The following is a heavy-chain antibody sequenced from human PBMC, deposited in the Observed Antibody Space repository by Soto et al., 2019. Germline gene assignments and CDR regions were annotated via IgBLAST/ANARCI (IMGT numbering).Heavy chain of an antibody. CDR2: IRGSGGTT. D-gene: IGHD6-19*01. CDR1: GFTFSSYA. Sequence: EVRLWESGGGLVQPGGSLRLSCAASGFTFSSYAMSWLRQAPGKGLEWVSLIRGSGGTTKYADSVVGRFTISRDNSKSTLYLEMNSLRDEDTAVYYCAIARYTDGWYQFDYWGQGTLVSVSS. V-gene: IGHV3-23*01. J-gene: IGHJ4*02. CDR3: AIARYTDGWYQFDY.